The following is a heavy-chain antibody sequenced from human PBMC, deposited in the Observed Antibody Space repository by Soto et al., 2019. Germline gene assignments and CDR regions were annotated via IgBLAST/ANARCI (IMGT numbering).Heavy chain of an antibody. CDR2: ISGSGST. CDR1: GFTFSDYG. V-gene: IGHV3-23*01. Sequence: LRLSCAASGFTFSDYGMSWVRQAPGKGLEWVSAISGSGSTFYADSVKGRFTISRDNSKNTLYLQMNSLREEETAVYYCAKDYLRWAQSWGKGNLVNVSS. J-gene: IGHJ5*02. CDR3: AKDYLRWAQS. D-gene: IGHD1-26*01.